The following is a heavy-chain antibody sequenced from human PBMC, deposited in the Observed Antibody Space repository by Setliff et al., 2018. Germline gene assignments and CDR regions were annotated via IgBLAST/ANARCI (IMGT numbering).Heavy chain of an antibody. V-gene: IGHV1-2*02. CDR1: GYTFTGYY. J-gene: IGHJ3*02. CDR2: INPSSGGT. CDR3: ARGGGSSSWYDAFDI. D-gene: IGHD6-13*01. Sequence: ASVKVSCKASGYTFTGYYMHWVRQAPGQGLEWMGWINPSSGGTNYAQKFQGRVTMTRDTSISTAYMELSRLRSDDTAVYYCARGGGSSSWYDAFDIWGQGTMVTVSS.